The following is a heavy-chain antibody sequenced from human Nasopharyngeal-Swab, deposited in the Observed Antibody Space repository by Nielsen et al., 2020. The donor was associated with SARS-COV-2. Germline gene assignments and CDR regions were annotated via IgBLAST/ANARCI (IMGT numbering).Heavy chain of an antibody. D-gene: IGHD3-10*01. CDR2: ISSSSSYI. Sequence: GGSLRLSCAASGFTFSSYSMNWVRQAPGKGLEWVSSISSSSSYIYYADSVKGRFTISRDNAKNSLYLQMNSLRAEDTAVYYCAGTFGEGHDYYYYGMDVWGQGTTVTVSS. CDR1: GFTFSSYS. CDR3: AGTFGEGHDYYYYGMDV. J-gene: IGHJ6*02. V-gene: IGHV3-21*01.